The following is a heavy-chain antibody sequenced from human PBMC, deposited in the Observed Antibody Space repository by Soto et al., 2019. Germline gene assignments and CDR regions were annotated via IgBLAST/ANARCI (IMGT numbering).Heavy chain of an antibody. J-gene: IGHJ5*02. CDR1: GLSFSIYA. V-gene: IGHV3-48*01. Sequence: AGGSLRLSCAASGLSFSIYAMSWVRQAPGKGLEWVSYISSSSSTIYYADSVKGRFTISRDNAKNSLYLQMNSLRAEDTAVYYCAREYCSSTSCLNWFDPWGQGTLVTVSS. D-gene: IGHD2-2*01. CDR3: AREYCSSTSCLNWFDP. CDR2: ISSSSSTI.